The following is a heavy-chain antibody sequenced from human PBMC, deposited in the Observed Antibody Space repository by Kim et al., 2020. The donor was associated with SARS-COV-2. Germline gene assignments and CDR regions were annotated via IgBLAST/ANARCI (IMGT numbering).Heavy chain of an antibody. CDR3: ARDSEIGIDY. D-gene: IGHD1-26*01. CDR2: NN. Sequence: NNYYDDYVKGRFTITRDSSEYALYLQMNSLRAEDTAVYYCARDSEIGIDYWGQGTLVTVSS. J-gene: IGHJ4*02. V-gene: IGHV3-30*07.